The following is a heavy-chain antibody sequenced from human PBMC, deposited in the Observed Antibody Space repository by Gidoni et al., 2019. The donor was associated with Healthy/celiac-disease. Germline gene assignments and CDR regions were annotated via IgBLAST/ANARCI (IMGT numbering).Heavy chain of an antibody. CDR1: GFSLSTSGMC. D-gene: IGHD1-26*01. CDR3: ARIRDQASGSYLGGNYYFDY. J-gene: IGHJ4*02. V-gene: IGHV2-70*01. Sequence: QVTLRESGPALVKPTQTLTLTCTFSGFSLSTSGMCVSWIRQPPGKALEWLALIDWDDDKYYSTSLKTRLTISKDTSKNQVVLTMTNMDHVDTATYYCARIRDQASGSYLGGNYYFDYWGQGTLVTVSS. CDR2: IDWDDDK.